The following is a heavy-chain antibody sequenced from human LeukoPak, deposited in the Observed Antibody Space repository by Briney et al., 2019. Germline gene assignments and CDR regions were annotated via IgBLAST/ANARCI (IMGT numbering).Heavy chain of an antibody. V-gene: IGHV4-4*07. CDR3: ARLVSGVGYFDY. Sequence: PSETLSLTCTVSGDSISTYHWNWIRQPAGKGLEWIGRIYISGSTNYNPSLKSRVTMSVDTSKNQFSLKLSSVTAADTAVYYCARLVSGVGYFDYWGQGALVTVSS. J-gene: IGHJ4*02. CDR2: IYISGST. D-gene: IGHD6-19*01. CDR1: GDSISTYH.